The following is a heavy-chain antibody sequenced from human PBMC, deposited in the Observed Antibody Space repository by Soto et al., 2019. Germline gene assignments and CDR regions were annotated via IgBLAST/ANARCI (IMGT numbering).Heavy chain of an antibody. CDR2: INPSGGST. J-gene: IGHJ4*02. Sequence: QVQLVQSGAEVKKPGASVKVSCKASGYIFTTYYVHWVRQAPGQGLEWMGIINPSGGSTSYAQKFQGRVTMTRDTSPRTVYMELSSLRSEDMAVYYCARAPFASGSGWYDYWGQGTLVTVSS. V-gene: IGHV1-46*03. D-gene: IGHD6-19*01. CDR3: ARAPFASGSGWYDY. CDR1: GYIFTTYY.